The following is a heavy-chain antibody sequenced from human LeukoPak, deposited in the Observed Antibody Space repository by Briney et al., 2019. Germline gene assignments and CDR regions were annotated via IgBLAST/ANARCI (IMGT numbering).Heavy chain of an antibody. CDR3: AKDKYGSGWYLGFDY. V-gene: IGHV3-23*01. CDR2: FSGSGGDT. J-gene: IGHJ4*02. D-gene: IGHD6-19*01. Sequence: GGSLRLSCAASGLTFSSSAMSWVRQAPGKGLEWVSAFSGSGGDTYYADSVKGRFTISRDNSKNTLYLQMNSLRAEDTAIYYCAKDKYGSGWYLGFDYWGPGTLVTVSS. CDR1: GLTFSSSA.